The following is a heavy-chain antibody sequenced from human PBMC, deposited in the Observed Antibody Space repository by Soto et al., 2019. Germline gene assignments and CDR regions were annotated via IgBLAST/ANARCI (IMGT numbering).Heavy chain of an antibody. CDR1: GFTFSSYS. CDR2: ISSSSSTI. Sequence: GGSLRLSCAASGFTFSSYSMNWVRQAPGKGLEWVSYISSSSSTIYYADSVKGRFTISRDNAKNSLYLQMNSLRAEDTAVYYCARDAVDTAMVTLSNYYYYMDVWGKGTTVTVSS. J-gene: IGHJ6*03. V-gene: IGHV3-48*01. D-gene: IGHD5-18*01. CDR3: ARDAVDTAMVTLSNYYYYMDV.